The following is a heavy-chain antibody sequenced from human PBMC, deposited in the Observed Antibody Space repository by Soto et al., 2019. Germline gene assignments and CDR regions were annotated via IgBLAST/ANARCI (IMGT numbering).Heavy chain of an antibody. CDR3: TRVSWGGYDSFYYYYMDV. CDR1: GFTFSGSA. V-gene: IGHV3-73*01. CDR2: IRSKANSYAT. J-gene: IGHJ6*03. Sequence: GGSLRLSWAASGFTFSGSAMHWVRQASGKGLEWVGRIRSKANSYATAYAASVKGRFTISRDDSKNTAYLQMNSLKTEDTAVYYCTRVSWGGYDSFYYYYMDVWGKGTTVTVSS. D-gene: IGHD5-12*01.